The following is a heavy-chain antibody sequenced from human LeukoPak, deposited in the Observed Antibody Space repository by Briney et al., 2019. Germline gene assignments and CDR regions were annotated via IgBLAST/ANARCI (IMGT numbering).Heavy chain of an antibody. CDR1: GFHFSSYG. CDR3: ARALPHDYGDYESFDI. Sequence: PGGSLRLSCAASGFHFSSYGMHWVRQAPGKGLEWVAVIWYDGSNKYYADSVKGRFTISRDNSKNTLFVEMNSLRAEDTAVYYCARALPHDYGDYESFDIWGQGTMVTVSS. V-gene: IGHV3-33*01. CDR2: IWYDGSNK. J-gene: IGHJ3*02. D-gene: IGHD4-17*01.